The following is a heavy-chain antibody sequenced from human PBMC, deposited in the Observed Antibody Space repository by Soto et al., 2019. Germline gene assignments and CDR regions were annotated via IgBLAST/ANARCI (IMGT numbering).Heavy chain of an antibody. Sequence: GASVKVSCKASGYTFTSYDINWVRQATGQGLEWMGWMNPNSGNTGYAQKFQGRVTMTRNTSISTAYMELSSLRSEDTAVYYCARVASYHYGSGSYSDFDYWGQGTLVTVSS. D-gene: IGHD3-10*01. CDR2: MNPNSGNT. V-gene: IGHV1-8*01. CDR1: GYTFTSYD. J-gene: IGHJ4*02. CDR3: ARVASYHYGSGSYSDFDY.